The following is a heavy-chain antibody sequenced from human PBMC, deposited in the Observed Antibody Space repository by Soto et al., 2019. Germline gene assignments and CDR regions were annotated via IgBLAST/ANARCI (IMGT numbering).Heavy chain of an antibody. Sequence: SETLSLTCTVSGGSISSSSYYWGWIRQPPGKGLEWIGSIYYSGSTYYNPSLKSRVTISVDTSKNQFSLKLSSVTAADTAVFYCARHRVRNWFDPWGQGTLVTVSS. V-gene: IGHV4-39*01. CDR3: ARHRVRNWFDP. J-gene: IGHJ5*02. CDR2: IYYSGST. CDR1: GGSISSSSYY. D-gene: IGHD3-10*01.